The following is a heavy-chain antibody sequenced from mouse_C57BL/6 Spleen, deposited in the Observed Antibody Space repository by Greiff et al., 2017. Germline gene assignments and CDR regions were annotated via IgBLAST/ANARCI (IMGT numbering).Heavy chain of an antibody. Sequence: VNVVESGPGLVAPSQSLSITCTVSGFSLTSYGVHWVRQPPGKGLEWLVVIWSDGSTTYNSALKSRLSISKDNSKSQVFLKMNSLQTDDTAMYYCAREGPVVGYFDYWGQGTTLTVSS. V-gene: IGHV2-6*03. D-gene: IGHD1-1*01. J-gene: IGHJ2*01. CDR1: GFSLTSYG. CDR2: IWSDGST. CDR3: AREGPVVGYFDY.